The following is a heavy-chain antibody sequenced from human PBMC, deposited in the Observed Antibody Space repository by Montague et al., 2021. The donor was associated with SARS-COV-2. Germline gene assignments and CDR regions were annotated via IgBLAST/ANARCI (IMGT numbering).Heavy chain of an antibody. J-gene: IGHJ4*02. V-gene: IGHV4-59*13. CDR3: ARDLGDY. CDR2: IYYSGST. Sequence: SETLSLTCTVSGGSISSYYWSWIRQPLGKGLEWIGNIYYSGSTNYNPSLKSRVTISVDTSKNQFSLKLSSVTAADTAVYYCARDLGDYWGQGTLVTVSS. CDR1: GGSISSYY.